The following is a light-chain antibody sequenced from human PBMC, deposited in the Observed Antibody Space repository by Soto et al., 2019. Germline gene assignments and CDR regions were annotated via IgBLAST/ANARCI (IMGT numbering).Light chain of an antibody. CDR3: QQTSTTPGT. V-gene: IGKV1-39*01. J-gene: IGKJ1*01. CDR2: ASS. CDR1: QTVKTY. Sequence: DVQMTQWPSSLSASVGDSVTITCRSSQTVKTYLNWYQHKPGKAPQLLIYASSRLQTGVASRFSGSGSGTYFSLTISSLQPEDFATYYCQQTSTTPGTFGQGTKVEIK.